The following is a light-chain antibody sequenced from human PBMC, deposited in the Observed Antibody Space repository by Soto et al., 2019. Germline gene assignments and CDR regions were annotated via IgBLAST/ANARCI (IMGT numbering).Light chain of an antibody. CDR2: CAS. CDR3: QKYGSSPLA. V-gene: IGKV3-20*01. J-gene: IGKJ5*01. Sequence: DIVLTQSPGTLSLSPRERATLSCSASQSVSSSYLAWYQQKPAQAPRLLIYCASSRATGIPDRFSGSGSGTDFTLTISRLEPEDFAVYYCQKYGSSPLAFGQGTRLEIK. CDR1: QSVSSSY.